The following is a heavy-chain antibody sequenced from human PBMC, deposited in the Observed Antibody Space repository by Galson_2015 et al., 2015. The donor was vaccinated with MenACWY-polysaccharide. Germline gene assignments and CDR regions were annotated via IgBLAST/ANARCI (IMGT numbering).Heavy chain of an antibody. D-gene: IGHD2-15*01. CDR1: GFTFSSYW. CDR2: IKQDGSEK. J-gene: IGHJ5*02. V-gene: IGHV3-7*01. CDR3: ARPAGYNWFDP. Sequence: SLRLSCAASGFTFSSYWMSWVRQAPGKGLEWVAIIKQDGSEKYYVDSVKGRFTISRDNAKNSLYLQMNSLRAEDTAVYYCARPAGYNWFDPWGQGTLVTVSS.